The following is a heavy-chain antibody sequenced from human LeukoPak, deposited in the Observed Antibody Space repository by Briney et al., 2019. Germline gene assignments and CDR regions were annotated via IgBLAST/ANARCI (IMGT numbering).Heavy chain of an antibody. J-gene: IGHJ3*02. CDR3: ASVDTMYGAFDI. D-gene: IGHD3-10*02. CDR2: IYYSGST. Sequence: SETLSLTCTVSGGSISSSSYYWGWIRQPPGKGLEWIGSIYYSGSTYYNPSLKSRVTISVDTSKNQFSLKLSSVTAADTAVYYCASVDTMYGAFDIWGQGTMVTVSS. V-gene: IGHV4-39*07. CDR1: GGSISSSSYY.